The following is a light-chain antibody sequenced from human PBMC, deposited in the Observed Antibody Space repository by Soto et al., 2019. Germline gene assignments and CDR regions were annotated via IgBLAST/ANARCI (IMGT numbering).Light chain of an antibody. J-gene: IGKJ4*01. CDR3: QQLESYPST. Sequence: EIELPQSQGTLSFSPGAIATFSCRASQSVSSNYLAWYQQKPGQAPRLLIYDASNRATGIPARVSGSGSGTDFTLTISSLQPEDFATYYGQQLESYPSTFGEGTKVDIK. CDR1: QSVSSNY. V-gene: IGKV3D-20*02. CDR2: DAS.